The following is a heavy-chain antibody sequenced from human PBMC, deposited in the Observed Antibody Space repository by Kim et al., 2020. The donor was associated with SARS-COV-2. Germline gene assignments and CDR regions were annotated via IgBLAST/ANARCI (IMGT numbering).Heavy chain of an antibody. V-gene: IGHV3-53*01. CDR2: IYSGGST. CDR1: GFTVSSNY. D-gene: IGHD3-10*01. Sequence: GGSLRLSCAASGFTVSSNYMNWVRQAPGKGLEWVSVIYSGGSTFYEDSVKGRFTISRDNSENTLYLQMNSLRPEDTAVYYCARDLRGVFDYWGQGTLVTV. CDR3: ARDLRGVFDY. J-gene: IGHJ4*02.